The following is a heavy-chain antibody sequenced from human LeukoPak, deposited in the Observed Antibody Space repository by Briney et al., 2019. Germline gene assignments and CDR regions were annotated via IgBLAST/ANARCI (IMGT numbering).Heavy chain of an antibody. D-gene: IGHD1-26*01. CDR2: ISAYKGNT. V-gene: IGHV1-18*01. CDR1: GYTFTSYG. CDR3: ARSAKVGATIY. J-gene: IGHJ4*02. Sequence: ASVKVSCKASGYTFTSYGISWGRQAPGEGGERMGWISAYKGNTNYAQKLQGRVTMTTDSSTSTAYMELRSLRSDDTAVYYCARSAKVGATIYWGQGTLVTVSS.